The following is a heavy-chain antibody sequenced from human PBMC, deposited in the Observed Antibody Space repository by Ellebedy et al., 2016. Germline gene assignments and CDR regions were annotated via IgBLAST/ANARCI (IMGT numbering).Heavy chain of an antibody. J-gene: IGHJ4*02. D-gene: IGHD3-22*01. Sequence: GESLKISCAASGFTFSDYAMNWVRQAPGKGLEWVSDVSSNGVSTYYADSVKGRFTISRDNAKNTLYLQMNSLRAEDTAVYYCARVFYYDRSGYPDYWGQGSLVTVSS. CDR3: ARVFYYDRSGYPDY. CDR1: GFTFSDYA. V-gene: IGHV3-23*01. CDR2: VSSNGVST.